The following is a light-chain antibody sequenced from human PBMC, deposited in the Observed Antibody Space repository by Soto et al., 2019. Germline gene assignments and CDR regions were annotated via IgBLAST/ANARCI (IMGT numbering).Light chain of an antibody. CDR3: QQYYSSPTWT. J-gene: IGKJ1*01. CDR2: WAS. CDR1: QSVSNNY. V-gene: IGKV4-1*01. Sequence: IVLTQSPGTLSLSPGERATLSCRSSQSVSNNYLAWFQQKPGQPPKLLIYWASTRESGVPDRFSGSGSGTDFTLTISNLQAEDVAVYYCQQYYSSPTWTFGQGTKVDI.